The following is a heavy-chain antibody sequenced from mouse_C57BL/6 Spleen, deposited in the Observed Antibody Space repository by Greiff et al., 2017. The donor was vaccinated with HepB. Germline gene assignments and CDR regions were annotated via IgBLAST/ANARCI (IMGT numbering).Heavy chain of an antibody. Sequence: EVHLVESGGGLVKPGGSLKLSCAASGFTFSSYAMSWVRQTPEKRLEWVATISYGGSYTYYPDNVKGRFTISRDNAKNNLYLQMSHLKSEDTAMYYCARDKRGLRRPNFDYWGQGTTLTVSS. J-gene: IGHJ2*01. V-gene: IGHV5-4*01. CDR1: GFTFSSYA. CDR2: ISYGGSYT. D-gene: IGHD2-4*01. CDR3: ARDKRGLRRPNFDY.